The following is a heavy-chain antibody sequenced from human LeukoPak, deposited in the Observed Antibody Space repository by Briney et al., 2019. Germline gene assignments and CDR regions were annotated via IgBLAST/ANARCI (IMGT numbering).Heavy chain of an antibody. CDR3: ASRGKYCSGGSCYSYDAFDI. V-gene: IGHV1-46*01. D-gene: IGHD2-15*01. J-gene: IGHJ3*02. CDR1: GYTFTSYY. Sequence: ASVKVSCKASGYTFTSYYMHWVRQAPGQGLEWMGITNPSGGSTSYAQKFQGRVTMTRDMSTSTVYMELSSLRSEDTAVYYCASRGKYCSGGSCYSYDAFDIWGQGTMVTVSS. CDR2: TNPSGGST.